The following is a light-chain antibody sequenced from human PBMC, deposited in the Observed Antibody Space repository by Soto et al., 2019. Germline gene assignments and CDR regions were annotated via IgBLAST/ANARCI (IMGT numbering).Light chain of an antibody. CDR1: QSVSNNY. V-gene: IGKV3D-20*02. J-gene: IGKJ5*01. Sequence: IVLTQSPGTLSLSPVARATLSCRASQSVSNNYFAWYQQKPGQAPRLLIYAASISATGIPARFSGSGSGTDFTLTISSLEPEDFAVYFCQQRSNRPTFGQGTRLEIK. CDR3: QQRSNRPT. CDR2: AAS.